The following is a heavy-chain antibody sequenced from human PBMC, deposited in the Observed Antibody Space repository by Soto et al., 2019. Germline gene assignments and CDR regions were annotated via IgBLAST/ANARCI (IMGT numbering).Heavy chain of an antibody. J-gene: IGHJ6*02. V-gene: IGHV3-23*01. D-gene: IGHD6-13*01. Sequence: SLRLSCAASGFTFSSYAMSWVRQAPGKGLEWVSAISGSGGSTYYADSVKGRFTISRDNSKNTLYLQMNSLRAEDTAVYYCAKDKIGGEAAAGKADLVYYYGMDVWGQGTTVTVSS. CDR2: ISGSGGST. CDR3: AKDKIGGEAAAGKADLVYYYGMDV. CDR1: GFTFSSYA.